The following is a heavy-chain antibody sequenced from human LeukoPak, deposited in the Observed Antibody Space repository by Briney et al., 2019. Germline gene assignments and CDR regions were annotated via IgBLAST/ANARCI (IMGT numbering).Heavy chain of an antibody. J-gene: IGHJ5*02. CDR3: ATQGGPFIAGSTYAPKWFEH. V-gene: IGHV4-59*01. CDR1: RGTTTGKA. Sequence: SETLSLTCALSRGTTTGKASSWAGQAPQKGLEWIGYVYHSGRTNVGPSLKSRVTISVHMSQDQISLKLTSVTGADSTLYYCATQGGPFIAGSTYAPKWFEHCGQGILVTVSS. CDR2: VYHSGRT. D-gene: IGHD2-2*01.